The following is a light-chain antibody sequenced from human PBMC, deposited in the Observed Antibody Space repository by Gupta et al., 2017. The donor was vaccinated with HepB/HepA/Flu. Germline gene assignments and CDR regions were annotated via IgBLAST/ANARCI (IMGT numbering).Light chain of an antibody. V-gene: IGKV4-1*01. Sequence: DIVMTQSPDSLAVSLGERATINCKSSQSVLYSSNNKNYLAWYQQKPGQPPKLLIYWASTREFGVPDRFSGSGSGTDFTLTISRLQAEDVAVYYCQQDDSRPLTFGGGTNVEIK. CDR3: QQDDSRPLT. CDR2: WAS. CDR1: QSVLYSSNNKNY. J-gene: IGKJ4*01.